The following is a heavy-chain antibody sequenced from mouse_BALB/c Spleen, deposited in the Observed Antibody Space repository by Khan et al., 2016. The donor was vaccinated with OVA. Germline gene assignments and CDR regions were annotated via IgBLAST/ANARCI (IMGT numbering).Heavy chain of an antibody. J-gene: IGHJ4*01. CDR1: GFSLTNYG. CDR3: ARQPYYHYYALNY. V-gene: IGHV2-6-1*01. Sequence: QVQLKESGPGLVAPSQSLSITCTISGFSLTNYGIHWVRQPPGKGLEWLVVIWSDGSTTYNSTLKSRLSITKDNSKSQVLLKMNSIQTDDTAMYYCARQPYYHYYALNYWGQGTSVTFSS. D-gene: IGHD2-10*01. CDR2: IWSDGST.